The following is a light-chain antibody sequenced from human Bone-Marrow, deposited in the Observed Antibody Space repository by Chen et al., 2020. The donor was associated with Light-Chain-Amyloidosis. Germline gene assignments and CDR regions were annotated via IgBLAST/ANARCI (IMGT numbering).Light chain of an antibody. CDR3: QSADSSGTYEVM. Sequence: SYELTQPPSVSVSTGQTARITCSGDDLPTKYAYWYQQKPGQAPVLVIHRDTERPSGISERFSGSSSGTTATLTISGVQAEDEADYHCQSADSSGTYEVMFGGGTKLTVL. CDR2: RDT. V-gene: IGLV3-25*03. CDR1: DLPTKY. J-gene: IGLJ3*02.